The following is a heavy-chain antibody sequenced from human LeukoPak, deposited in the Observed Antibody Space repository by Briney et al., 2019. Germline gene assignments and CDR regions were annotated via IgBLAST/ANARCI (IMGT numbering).Heavy chain of an antibody. D-gene: IGHD7-27*01. J-gene: IGHJ4*02. CDR2: IQNDEIDK. V-gene: IGHV3-30*02. Sequence: QPGGSLRLSCAASGFTFATYGMHWVRLAPGKGLEWVAFIQNDEIDKFYADSVKGRFTISRDNSKNTLYLQMNSLRVEDTAVYYCARGDWGMYYFDYWGQGTLVTVSS. CDR1: GFTFATYG. CDR3: ARGDWGMYYFDY.